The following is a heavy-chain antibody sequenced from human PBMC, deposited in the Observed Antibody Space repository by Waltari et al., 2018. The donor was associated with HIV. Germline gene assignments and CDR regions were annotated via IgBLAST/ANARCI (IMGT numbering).Heavy chain of an antibody. V-gene: IGHV4-39*01. J-gene: IGHJ2*01. Sequence: QLQLQESGPGLVKPSETLSLTCTVSGGSISSSSYYWGWIRQPPGKGLEWIGSIYYSGSTSYNPSLKSRVTISVDTSKNQFSLKLSSVTAADMAVYYCARRPSSTVTTGWYFDLWGRGTLVTVSS. CDR1: GGSISSSSYY. CDR3: ARRPSSTVTTGWYFDL. CDR2: IYYSGST. D-gene: IGHD4-17*01.